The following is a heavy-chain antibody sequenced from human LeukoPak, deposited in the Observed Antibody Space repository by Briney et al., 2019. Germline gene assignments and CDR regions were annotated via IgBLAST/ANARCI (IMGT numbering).Heavy chain of an antibody. J-gene: IGHJ4*02. Sequence: ASVKVSCKASGYTFTGYYMHWVRQAPGQGLEWMGWINPNSGGTNYAQKFQGRVTMTRDTSISTAYMELSRLRSDDTAVYYCARVGEYSSSWYYFDYWGQGTLVTVSS. V-gene: IGHV1-2*02. D-gene: IGHD6-13*01. CDR1: GYTFTGYY. CDR2: INPNSGGT. CDR3: ARVGEYSSSWYYFDY.